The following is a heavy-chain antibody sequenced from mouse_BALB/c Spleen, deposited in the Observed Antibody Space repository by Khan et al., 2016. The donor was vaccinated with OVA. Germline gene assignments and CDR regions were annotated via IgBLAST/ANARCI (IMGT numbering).Heavy chain of an antibody. CDR2: INPSNGYT. Sequence: LKESGAELARPGASVKMSCKASGYTFTSYTIHWIKKRPGQGLEWIGYINPSNGYTNYNQKFKDKATLTTDKSSTTAYLQLSSLTSDDSAVYNCVRDGDYHMNNGWFANWGQGTLVTVSA. CDR3: VRDGDYHMNNGWFAN. CDR1: GYTFTSYT. J-gene: IGHJ3*01. D-gene: IGHD2-13*01. V-gene: IGHV1-4*01.